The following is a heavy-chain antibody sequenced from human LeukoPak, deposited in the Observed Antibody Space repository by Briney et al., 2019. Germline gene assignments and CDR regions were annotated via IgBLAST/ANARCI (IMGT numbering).Heavy chain of an antibody. V-gene: IGHV1-8*01. Sequence: ASVKVSCKASGYTFTSYDINWVRQATGQGLEWMGWMSPNSDNTGYAQKFQGRVTFTRDTSISTAYMELRSLTSEDTPVYYCARDYGGSSGWFDPWGQGTLVTVSS. J-gene: IGHJ5*02. D-gene: IGHD4-23*01. CDR3: ARDYGGSSGWFDP. CDR1: GYTFTSYD. CDR2: MSPNSDNT.